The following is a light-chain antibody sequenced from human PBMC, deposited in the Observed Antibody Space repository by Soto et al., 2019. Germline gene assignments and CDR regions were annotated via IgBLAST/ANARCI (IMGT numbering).Light chain of an antibody. Sequence: SYELTQPPSVSVAPGQTARITCGGDKIGRKRVHWYQQKPGQAPVVVVYDDRDRPAGLPERFSGSTSGNTATLTISRVAADDEADYSWQVGDSDSAVVFGGGTKVTVL. CDR1: KIGRKR. V-gene: IGLV3-21*02. CDR2: DDR. J-gene: IGLJ2*01. CDR3: QVGDSDSAVV.